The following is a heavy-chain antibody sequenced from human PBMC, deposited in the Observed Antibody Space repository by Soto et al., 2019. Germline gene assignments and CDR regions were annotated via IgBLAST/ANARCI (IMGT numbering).Heavy chain of an antibody. Sequence: QVQLQESGPRLVKPSETLSLTCTVSDDFISSYYWNWIRQPAGKGLEWRGRVFTSWATNYNPSLESRVTMSVDTSKKQFSLKLTSVTAADTAVYFCARADYEILTGSYAMDVWGQGTTVTVSS. D-gene: IGHD3-9*01. J-gene: IGHJ6*02. V-gene: IGHV4-4*07. CDR1: DDFISSYY. CDR2: VFTSWAT. CDR3: ARADYEILTGSYAMDV.